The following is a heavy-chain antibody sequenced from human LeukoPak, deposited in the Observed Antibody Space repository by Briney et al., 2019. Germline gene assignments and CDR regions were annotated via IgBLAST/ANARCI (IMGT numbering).Heavy chain of an antibody. CDR3: ARGSYNWNPQGSFQH. CDR2: IYYSGST. J-gene: IGHJ1*01. CDR1: GGSISSSSYY. V-gene: IGHV4-39*07. Sequence: SETLSLTCSVSGGSISSSSYYWGWIRQPPGKGLEWIGSIYYSGSTNYNPSLKSRVTISVDTSKNQFSLKLSSVTAADTAVYYCARGSYNWNPQGSFQHWGQGTLVTVSS. D-gene: IGHD1-20*01.